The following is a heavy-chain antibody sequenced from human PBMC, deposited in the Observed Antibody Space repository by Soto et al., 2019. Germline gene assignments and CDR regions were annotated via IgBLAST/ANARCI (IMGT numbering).Heavy chain of an antibody. CDR2: IIPILGIA. CDR3: ASQWEQQLVN. V-gene: IGHV1-69*02. CDR1: GGTFSSYT. D-gene: IGHD6-13*01. Sequence: QVQLVQSGAEVKKPGSSVKVSCKASGGTFSSYTISWVRQAPGQGLEWMGRIIPILGIANYAQKFQGRVTITADKATSTAYMELSSLRSEDTAVYYCASQWEQQLVNWGQGNLVTVSS. J-gene: IGHJ4*02.